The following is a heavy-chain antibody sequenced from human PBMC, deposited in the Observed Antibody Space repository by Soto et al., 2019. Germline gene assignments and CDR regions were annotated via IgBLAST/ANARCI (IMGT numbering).Heavy chain of an antibody. CDR3: ARDWGSGIAPRNWFDP. Sequence: SETLSLTCTVSGGSIRSGDYYWIWIRQPPGKGLEWIGYIYYSGSTYYNPSLKSRVTISVDTSKNQFSLKLSSVTAADTAVYYCARDWGSGIAPRNWFDPWGQGTLVTVSS. CDR2: IYYSGST. J-gene: IGHJ5*02. V-gene: IGHV4-30-4*01. CDR1: GGSIRSGDYY. D-gene: IGHD6-13*01.